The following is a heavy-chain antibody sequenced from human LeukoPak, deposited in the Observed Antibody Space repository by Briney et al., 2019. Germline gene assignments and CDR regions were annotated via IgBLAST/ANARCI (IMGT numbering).Heavy chain of an antibody. CDR2: INSDGSST. V-gene: IGHV3-74*01. J-gene: IGHJ4*02. D-gene: IGHD1-26*01. CDR3: ARGQFIVGATSFDY. Sequence: QAGGSLRLSCAASGFTFSSYWMHWVRQAPGKGLVWVSRINSDGSSTSYADSVKGRFTISRDNAKNTLYLQMNSLRAEDTAVYYCARGQFIVGATSFDYWGQGTLVTVSS. CDR1: GFTFSSYW.